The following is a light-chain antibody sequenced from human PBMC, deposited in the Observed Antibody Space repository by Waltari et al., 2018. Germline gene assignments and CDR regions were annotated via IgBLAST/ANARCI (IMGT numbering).Light chain of an antibody. CDR3: QQYKTYPLT. CDR2: KAS. CDR1: QSFSSW. J-gene: IGKJ4*01. Sequence: DIQMTQSPSTLSASVGDRVTITCRASQSFSSWLAWYQQKPGKAPKLLIYKASTLQRGVPSRFSGSGSGTEFTLTISSLQPDDFVTYYCQQYKTYPLTFGGGTKVEIK. V-gene: IGKV1-5*03.